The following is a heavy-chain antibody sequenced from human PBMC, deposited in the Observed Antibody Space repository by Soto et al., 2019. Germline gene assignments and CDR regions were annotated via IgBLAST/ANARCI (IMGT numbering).Heavy chain of an antibody. D-gene: IGHD4-17*01. CDR3: ARDRALIYGDYTGGFDY. Sequence: SETLSLTCTVSGGSISSYYWSWIRQPPGKGLEWIGYIYYSGSTNYIPSLKSRVTISVDTSKNQFSLKLSFVTAADTAFYYCARDRALIYGDYTGGFDYWGQGTLVTVSS. CDR2: IYYSGST. V-gene: IGHV4-59*01. CDR1: GGSISSYY. J-gene: IGHJ4*02.